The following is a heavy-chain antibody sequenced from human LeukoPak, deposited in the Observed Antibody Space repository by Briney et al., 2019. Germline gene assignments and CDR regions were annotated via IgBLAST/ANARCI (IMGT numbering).Heavy chain of an antibody. CDR3: AVLRFLEWLLPSGSGFDY. V-gene: IGHV3-30-3*01. J-gene: IGHJ4*02. CDR2: ISYDGSNK. CDR1: GFTFSSYA. Sequence: GRSLRLSCAASGFTFSSYAMHWVRQAPGKGLEWVAVISYDGSNKYYADSVKGRFTISRDNSKNTLYLQMNSLRAEDTAVYYCAVLRFLEWLLPSGSGFDYWGQGTLVTVSS. D-gene: IGHD3-3*01.